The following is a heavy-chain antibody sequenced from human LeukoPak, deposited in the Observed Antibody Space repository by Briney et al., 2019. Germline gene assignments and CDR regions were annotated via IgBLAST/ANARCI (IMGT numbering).Heavy chain of an antibody. V-gene: IGHV4-59*01. J-gene: IGHJ4*02. D-gene: IGHD1-1*01. CDR3: ARSGNYDC. Sequence: KPSETLSLTCTVSGGSINGYYWSWIRQPPGKGLEWIGYVFYSGSTNYCPSLKSRVTISLDTPKSQFSLKLTSVTAADTAVYYCARSGNYDCWGQGTLVTVSS. CDR2: VFYSGST. CDR1: GGSINGYY.